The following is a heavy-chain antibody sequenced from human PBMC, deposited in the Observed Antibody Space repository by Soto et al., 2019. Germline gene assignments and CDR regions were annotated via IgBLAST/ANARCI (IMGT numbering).Heavy chain of an antibody. CDR1: GGSISSGGYY. J-gene: IGHJ4*02. D-gene: IGHD2-2*01. CDR3: ARASGKYCSSTTCYTPYYFDY. Sequence: PSETLSLTCTVSGGSISSGGYYWSWIRQHPGKGLEWIGYIYYSGSTYHNPSLRSRVTISEDTSKNQFSLKLSSVTAAGSAVYYCARASGKYCSSTTCYTPYYFDYWGQGTLVTVSS. CDR2: IYYSGST. V-gene: IGHV4-31*03.